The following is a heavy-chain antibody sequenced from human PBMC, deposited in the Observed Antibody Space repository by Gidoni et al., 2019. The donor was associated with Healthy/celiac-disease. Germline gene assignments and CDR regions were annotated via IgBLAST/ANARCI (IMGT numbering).Heavy chain of an antibody. Sequence: EVQLVQSGAEVKKPGESLKISCKGSGYSFTSYWIGWVRQMPGKGLEWMGIIYPGDSDTGYSPSFQGQVTISADKSISTAYLQWSSLKASDTAMYYCARLNTHYDFWSGYPGNWFDPWGQGTLVTVSS. CDR2: IYPGDSDT. CDR3: ARLNTHYDFWSGYPGNWFDP. J-gene: IGHJ5*02. V-gene: IGHV5-51*01. CDR1: GYSFTSYW. D-gene: IGHD3-3*01.